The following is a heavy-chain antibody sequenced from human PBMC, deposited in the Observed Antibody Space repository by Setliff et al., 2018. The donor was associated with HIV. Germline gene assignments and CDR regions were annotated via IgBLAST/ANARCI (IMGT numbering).Heavy chain of an antibody. V-gene: IGHV4-34*01. CDR3: AKTVVGDSYALPNDAFDI. D-gene: IGHD3-16*01. CDR1: TESLTRYD. Sequence: TLSLTCAVYTESLTRYDWAWIRQSPEKGLEWIGEIDDSGSIIYNPSLQSRVTMSVDTSKNRFSLKLSSVTAFDTAVYYCAKTVVGDSYALPNDAFDIWGQGTMVTVSS. CDR2: IDDSGSI. J-gene: IGHJ3*02.